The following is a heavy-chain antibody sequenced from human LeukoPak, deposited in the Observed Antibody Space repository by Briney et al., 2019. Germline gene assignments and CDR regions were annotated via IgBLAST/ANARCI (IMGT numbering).Heavy chain of an antibody. CDR1: GYSFVSYW. CDR2: IYPSDSNA. J-gene: IGHJ4*02. D-gene: IGHD6-6*01. Sequence: GESLKISCQGSGYSFVSYWIVWVRQMPGMGLEWMGTIYPSDSNARYSPSFRGQVTISADRSISTAYLQWSSLKASDTAIYYCARFVDYSSSVDYWGQGTLVTVST. V-gene: IGHV5-51*01. CDR3: ARFVDYSSSVDY.